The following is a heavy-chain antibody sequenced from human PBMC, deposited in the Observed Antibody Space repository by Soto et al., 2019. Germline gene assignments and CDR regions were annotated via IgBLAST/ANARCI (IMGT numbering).Heavy chain of an antibody. D-gene: IGHD3-22*01. Sequence: SETLSLTCTVSGGSISSSSYYWGWIRQPPGKGLEWIGSIYYSGSTYYNPSLKSRVTISVDTSKNQFSLKLSSVTAADTAVYYCATPVLNYYDSSGYGAFDIWGQGKMVNVSS. CDR2: IYYSGST. J-gene: IGHJ3*02. CDR3: ATPVLNYYDSSGYGAFDI. CDR1: GGSISSSSYY. V-gene: IGHV4-39*01.